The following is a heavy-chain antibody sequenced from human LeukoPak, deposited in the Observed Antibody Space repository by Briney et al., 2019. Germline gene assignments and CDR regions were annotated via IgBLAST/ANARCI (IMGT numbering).Heavy chain of an antibody. V-gene: IGHV3-21*01. J-gene: IGHJ6*03. Sequence: GGSLRLSCAASGFTFSHYSMNWVRQAPGKGLEWVSSISGSSSYIYYADSVKGRFTISRDNARNSLYLQMNSLRAEDTAVYYCARDQWLAHYYYMDVWGKGTTVTVSS. CDR2: ISGSSSYI. CDR3: ARDQWLAHYYYMDV. CDR1: GFTFSHYS. D-gene: IGHD6-19*01.